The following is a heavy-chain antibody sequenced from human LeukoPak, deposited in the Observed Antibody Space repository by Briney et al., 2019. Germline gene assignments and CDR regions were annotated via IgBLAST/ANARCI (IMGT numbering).Heavy chain of an antibody. CDR3: ARAAPYSGSCIDY. D-gene: IGHD1-26*01. CDR2: INHSGST. Sequence: SETLSLACAVYGGSLSGYYWSWIRQPPGKGLEWIGEINHSGSTNYHPSLKSRVTISVDTSKNQFSLKLSSVTAADTAVYYCARAAPYSGSCIDYWGQGTLVTVSS. J-gene: IGHJ4*02. V-gene: IGHV4-34*01. CDR1: GGSLSGYY.